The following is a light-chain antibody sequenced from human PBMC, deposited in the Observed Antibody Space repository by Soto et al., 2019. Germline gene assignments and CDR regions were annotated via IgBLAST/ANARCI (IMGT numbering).Light chain of an antibody. CDR3: LVTYPDIRV. V-gene: IGLV7-46*01. J-gene: IGLJ3*02. CDR2: DTH. CDR1: TGSVTSGHY. Sequence: QTVVTQEPSLTVSPGGTVTLTCASSTGSVTSGHYPYWLQQKPGQAPTTLIYDTHHKHPWTPARFSGSLLEGKAALTLSGAQPEDEAEYYCLVTYPDIRVFGGGTKVTVL.